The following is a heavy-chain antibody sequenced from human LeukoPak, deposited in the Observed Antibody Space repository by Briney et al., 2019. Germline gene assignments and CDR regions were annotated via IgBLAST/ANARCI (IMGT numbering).Heavy chain of an antibody. J-gene: IGHJ5*02. CDR3: ARSYFTIFGVYNWFDP. CDR1: GGSFSGYY. D-gene: IGHD3-3*01. V-gene: IGHV4-34*01. Sequence: PSETLSLTCAVYGGSFSGYYWSWIRQPPGKGLEWIGEINHSGSTNYNPSLKSRVTISVDTSKNQFSLKLTSVTAADTAVYYCARSYFTIFGVYNWFDPWGQGTLVTVSS. CDR2: INHSGST.